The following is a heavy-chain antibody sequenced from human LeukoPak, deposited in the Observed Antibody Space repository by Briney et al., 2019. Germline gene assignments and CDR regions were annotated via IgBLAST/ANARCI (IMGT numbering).Heavy chain of an antibody. CDR1: GFIFSNYW. CDR2: MREDGSET. D-gene: IGHD3-16*01. V-gene: IGHV3-7*01. J-gene: IGHJ4*02. CDR3: VNLRRY. Sequence: GGSLRLSCAASGFIFSNYWMTWVRQAPGKGLEWVATMREDGSETYYVDSVKGRFTFSRDNAKNSLYLQMTSLRAEDTAVYYCVNLRRYWGQGTQVTVSS.